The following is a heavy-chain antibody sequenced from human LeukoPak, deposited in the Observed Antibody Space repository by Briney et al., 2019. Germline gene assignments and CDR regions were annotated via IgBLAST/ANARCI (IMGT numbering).Heavy chain of an antibody. CDR2: INPTSGGT. CDR1: GYTFTDYY. CDR3: ARDRIQLWLPNHFDY. V-gene: IGHV1-2*02. J-gene: IGHJ4*02. Sequence: ASVKVSCKAAGYTFTDYYIHWVRQAHGQGLEWVGWINPTSGGTTYAQRFQGRVTVTRDTSISTAYMELTRLRSDDTAVYYCARDRIQLWLPNHFDYWGQGTVVTVSS. D-gene: IGHD5-18*01.